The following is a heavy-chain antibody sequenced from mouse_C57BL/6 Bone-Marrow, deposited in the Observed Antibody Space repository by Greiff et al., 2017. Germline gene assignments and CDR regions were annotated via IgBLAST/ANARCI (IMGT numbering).Heavy chain of an antibody. CDR1: GFTFSDFY. V-gene: IGHV7-1*01. CDR2: SRNKANDYTT. J-gene: IGHJ4*01. Sequence: EVKLVESGGGLVQSGRSLRLSCATSGFTFSDFYMEWVRQAPGKGLEWIAASRNKANDYTTEYSASVKGRFIVSRDTSQSSLYLQMNALRAEDTAIYYCARDARVFYAMDYWGQGTSVTVSS. CDR3: ARDARVFYAMDY.